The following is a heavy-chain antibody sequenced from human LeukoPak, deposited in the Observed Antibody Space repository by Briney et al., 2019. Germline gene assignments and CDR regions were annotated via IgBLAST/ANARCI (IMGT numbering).Heavy chain of an antibody. CDR1: SGSFRTYY. CDR3: ARGVQLYFDY. V-gene: IGHV4-39*07. Sequence: SETLSLTCTVSSGSFRTYYWSWIRQPPGKGLEWIGSIYYSGSTYYNPSLKSRVTISVDTSKNQFSLKLSSVTAADTAVYYCARGVQLYFDYWGQGTLVTVSS. CDR2: IYYSGST. D-gene: IGHD5-18*01. J-gene: IGHJ4*02.